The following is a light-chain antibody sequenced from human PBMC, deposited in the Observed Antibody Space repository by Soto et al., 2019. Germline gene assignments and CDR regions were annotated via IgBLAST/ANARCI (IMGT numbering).Light chain of an antibody. CDR2: EVS. J-gene: IGLJ3*02. CDR3: SSYTSSSLWV. Sequence: QSALTQPPSVSGSPGQSVTISCTGTSSDVGSYNRVSWYQQPPGTALKLMIYEVSNRPSGVPDRFSGSKSGNTASLTISGLQAEDEADYYCSSYTSSSLWVFGGGTKLTVL. CDR1: SSDVGSYNR. V-gene: IGLV2-18*02.